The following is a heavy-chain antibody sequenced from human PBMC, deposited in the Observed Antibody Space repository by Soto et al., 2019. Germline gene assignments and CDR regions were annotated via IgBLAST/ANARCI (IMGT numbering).Heavy chain of an antibody. CDR3: ARDQGSGGSWVHY. CDR2: IYYSGST. J-gene: IGHJ4*02. D-gene: IGHD2-15*01. CDR1: GGSISSGGYY. Sequence: QVQLQESGPGLVKPSQTLSLTCTVSGGSISSGGYYWSWIRQHPGKGLEWIGYIYYSGSTYYNPSLNSRVTIAVDTSKNQFSLKLSSVTAADTAVYYCARDQGSGGSWVHYWGQGTLVTVSS. V-gene: IGHV4-31*03.